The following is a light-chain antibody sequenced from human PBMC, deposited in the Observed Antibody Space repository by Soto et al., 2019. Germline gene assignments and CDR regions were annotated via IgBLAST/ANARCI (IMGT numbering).Light chain of an antibody. CDR1: QSVSSN. Sequence: EIVMTQSPATLSVSPGQRATLSCRASQSVSSNFAWYQQKPGQAPRHLIYCASTRATGIPARFSGRGSGTEFTLTISSLQSDDVAVYYCQQYNNWPGTFGQGTKVDIK. CDR2: CAS. CDR3: QQYNNWPGT. J-gene: IGKJ1*01. V-gene: IGKV3-15*01.